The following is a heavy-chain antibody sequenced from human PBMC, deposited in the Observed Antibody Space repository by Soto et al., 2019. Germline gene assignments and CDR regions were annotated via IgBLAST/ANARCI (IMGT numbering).Heavy chain of an antibody. J-gene: IGHJ6*02. CDR3: ARDRLAYYYYYGMDV. CDR1: GFTFSSYA. CDR2: ISYDGSNK. Sequence: QVQLVESGGGVVQPGRSLRLSCAASGFTFSSYAMHWVRQAPGKGLEWVAVISYDGSNKYYADSVKGRFTISRDNSKNTLYRQMNSLRAEDTAVYYCARDRLAYYYYYGMDVWGQGTTVTVSS. D-gene: IGHD6-6*01. V-gene: IGHV3-30-3*01.